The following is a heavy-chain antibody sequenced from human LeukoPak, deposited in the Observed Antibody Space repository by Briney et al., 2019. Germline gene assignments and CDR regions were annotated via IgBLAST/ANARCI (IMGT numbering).Heavy chain of an antibody. V-gene: IGHV4-4*07. J-gene: IGHJ4*02. D-gene: IGHD1-7*01. Sequence: PSETLSLTCTVSGGSISSYYWSWIRQPAGKGLEWIGRIYTSGSTNYNPSLKSRVTMSVDTSKNQFSLKLSSATAADTAVYYCASETYGITGTPGSFDYWGQGTLVTVSS. CDR3: ASETYGITGTPGSFDY. CDR1: GGSISSYY. CDR2: IYTSGST.